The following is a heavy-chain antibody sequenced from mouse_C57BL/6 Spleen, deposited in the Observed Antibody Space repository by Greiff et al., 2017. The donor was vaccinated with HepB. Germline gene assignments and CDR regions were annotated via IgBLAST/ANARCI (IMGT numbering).Heavy chain of an antibody. V-gene: IGHV1-64*01. J-gene: IGHJ2*01. CDR1: GYTFTSYW. CDR2: IHPNSGST. CDR3: AREGRNYFFDY. Sequence: VQLQQSGAELVKPGASVKLSCKASGYTFTSYWMHWVKQRPGQGLEWIGMIHPNSGSTNYNEKFKSKATLTVDKSSSTAYMQLSSLTSEDSAVYCCAREGRNYFFDYWGQGTTLTVSS.